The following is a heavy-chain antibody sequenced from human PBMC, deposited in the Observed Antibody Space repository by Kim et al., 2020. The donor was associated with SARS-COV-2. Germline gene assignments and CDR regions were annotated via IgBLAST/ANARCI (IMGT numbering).Heavy chain of an antibody. Sequence: ASVKVSCKASGYTFTSYGISWVRQAPGQGLEWMGWSSAYNGNTNYAQKLQGRVTMTTDTSTSTAYMELRSLRSDDTAVYYCARVLYSSSSVDWFDPWGQGTLVAVSS. CDR1: GYTFTSYG. CDR3: ARVLYSSSSVDWFDP. V-gene: IGHV1-18*01. J-gene: IGHJ5*02. CDR2: SSAYNGNT. D-gene: IGHD6-6*01.